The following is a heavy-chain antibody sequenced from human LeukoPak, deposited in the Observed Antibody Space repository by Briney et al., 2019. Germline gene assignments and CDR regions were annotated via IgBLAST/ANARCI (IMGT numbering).Heavy chain of an antibody. D-gene: IGHD7-27*01. J-gene: IGHJ4*02. CDR2: MSPNSGDT. Sequence: ASVKVSCKASGYTFTSYDFNWVRQAAGQRPEWMGWMSPNSGDTGYAQKFQDRVTMTRNTSISTAYMELSSLRSDDTAVYYCARGPPNWGYDYWGPGTLVTVSS. CDR3: ARGPPNWGYDY. V-gene: IGHV1-8*01. CDR1: GYTFTSYD.